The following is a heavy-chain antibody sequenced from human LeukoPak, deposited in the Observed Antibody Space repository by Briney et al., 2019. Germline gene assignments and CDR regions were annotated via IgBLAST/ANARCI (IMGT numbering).Heavy chain of an antibody. CDR1: GFTFSSYG. J-gene: IGHJ4*02. CDR3: AKDESGDSSGWRTGIDY. CDR2: ISYDGSNK. Sequence: PGRSLRLSCAASGFTFSSYGMYWVRQAPGKGLEWVAVISYDGSNKYYADSVKGRVTISRDNSKNTLYLQMNSLRAEDTAVYYCAKDESGDSSGWRTGIDYWGQGTLVTVSS. V-gene: IGHV3-30*18. D-gene: IGHD6-19*01.